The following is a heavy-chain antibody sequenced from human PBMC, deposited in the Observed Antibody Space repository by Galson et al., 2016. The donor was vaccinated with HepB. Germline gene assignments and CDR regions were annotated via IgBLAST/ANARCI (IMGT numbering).Heavy chain of an antibody. CDR3: ARYRAATAYSDF. D-gene: IGHD6-25*01. CDR2: ISAYNGDT. CDR1: GYSFNGYG. J-gene: IGHJ4*02. Sequence: SVKVSCKASGYSFNGYGISWVRQAPGQGLEWMGWISAYNGDTKFAEKFQGRVTMTTDTSTSTAYMELRSLRSDDAAVCYCARYRAATAYSDFWGQGTLVTVSS. V-gene: IGHV1-18*01.